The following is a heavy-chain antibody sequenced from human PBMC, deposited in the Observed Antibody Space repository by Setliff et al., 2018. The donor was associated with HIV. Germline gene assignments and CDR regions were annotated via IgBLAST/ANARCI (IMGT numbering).Heavy chain of an antibody. CDR3: AKVTSSGRWNSDLDS. Sequence: GGSLRLSCATSGFSFSNYAMAWVRQAPGKGLEWVSSFSAAGFNTYYADSVKGRFTISKDNSKNTLDLQMISLRVEDTALYYCAKVTSSGRWNSDLDSWGQGTLVTVSS. CDR2: FSAAGFNT. CDR1: GFSFSNYA. D-gene: IGHD6-19*01. V-gene: IGHV3-23*01. J-gene: IGHJ4*02.